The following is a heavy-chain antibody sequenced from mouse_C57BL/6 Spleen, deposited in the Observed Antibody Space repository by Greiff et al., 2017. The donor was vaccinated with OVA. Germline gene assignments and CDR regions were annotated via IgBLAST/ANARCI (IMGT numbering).Heavy chain of an antibody. CDR1: GYSFTGYY. CDR3: AKLDSSGYVGAY. J-gene: IGHJ3*01. Sequence: VQLQQSGPELVKPGASVKISCKASGYSFTGYYMNWVKQSPEKSLEWIGEINPSTGGTTYNQKFKAKATLTVDKSSSTAYMQLKSLTSEDSAVYYCAKLDSSGYVGAYWGQGTLVTVSA. V-gene: IGHV1-42*01. CDR2: INPSTGGT. D-gene: IGHD3-2*02.